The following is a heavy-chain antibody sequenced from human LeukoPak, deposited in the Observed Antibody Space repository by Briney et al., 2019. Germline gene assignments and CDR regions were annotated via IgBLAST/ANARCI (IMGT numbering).Heavy chain of an antibody. CDR1: GGSISSSSYY. CDR2: IYYSGST. CDR3: ASTSTYYYDSSGYYPLGI. Sequence: PPETLSLTCTVSGGSISSSSYYWGWIRQPPGKGLEWIGSIYYSGSTYYNPSLKSRVTISVDTSKNQFSLKLSSVTAADTAVYYCASTSTYYYDSSGYYPLGIWGQGTMVTVSS. J-gene: IGHJ3*02. V-gene: IGHV4-39*01. D-gene: IGHD3-22*01.